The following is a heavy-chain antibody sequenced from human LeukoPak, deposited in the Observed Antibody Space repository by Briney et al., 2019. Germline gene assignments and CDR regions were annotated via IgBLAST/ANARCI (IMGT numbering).Heavy chain of an antibody. V-gene: IGHV4-34*01. CDR1: GYSISSGYY. J-gene: IGHJ4*02. CDR3: ARGHGSGSYYNILSSHNDY. D-gene: IGHD3-10*01. Sequence: SETLSLTCAVSGYSISSGYYWSWIRQPPGKGLEWIGEINHSGSTNYNPSLKSRVTISVDTSKNQFSLKLSSVTAADTAVYYCARGHGSGSYYNILSSHNDYWGQGTLVTVSS. CDR2: INHSGST.